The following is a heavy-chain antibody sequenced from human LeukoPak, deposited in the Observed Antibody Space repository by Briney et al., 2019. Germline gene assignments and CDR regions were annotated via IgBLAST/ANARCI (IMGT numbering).Heavy chain of an antibody. CDR3: ATYTRHCSGGTCYSIAY. V-gene: IGHV4-59*08. D-gene: IGHD2-15*01. CDR1: GDSISSYH. CDR2: VYYDGST. Sequence: SETLSLTCTVSGDSISSYHWTWIRRPPGRRLEWIGYVYYDGSTNYNPSLMSRVTISLDTSNKQFSLKLSSVTAADTAIYYCATYTRHCSGGTCYSIAYWDQGTLVTVSS. J-gene: IGHJ4*02.